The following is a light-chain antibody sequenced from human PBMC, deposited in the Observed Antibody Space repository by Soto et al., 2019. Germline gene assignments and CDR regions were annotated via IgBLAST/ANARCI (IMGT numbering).Light chain of an antibody. V-gene: IGKV1-5*03. J-gene: IGKJ3*01. CDR2: KAS. CDR3: QQYNSYSGFT. Sequence: DIQMTQSPSTLSASVEDRVTITCRASQSISSWLAWYQQKPGKAPKLLIYKASSLESGVPSRFSGSGSGTEFTLTISSLQPDDFATYYCQQYNSYSGFTFGPGTKVDIK. CDR1: QSISSW.